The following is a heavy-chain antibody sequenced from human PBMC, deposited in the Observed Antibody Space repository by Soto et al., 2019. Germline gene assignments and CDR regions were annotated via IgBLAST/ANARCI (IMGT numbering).Heavy chain of an antibody. CDR2: IYPGDSDT. CDR1: GYSFTSYW. CDR3: ARRADTAMAPSRRYYGMDV. Sequence: GESLKISCKGSGYSFTSYWIGWVRQMPGKGLEWMGIIYPGDSDTRYSPSFQGQVTISADKSISTAYLQWSSLKASDTAMYYCARRADTAMAPSRRYYGMDVWGQGTTVTV. D-gene: IGHD5-18*01. V-gene: IGHV5-51*01. J-gene: IGHJ6*02.